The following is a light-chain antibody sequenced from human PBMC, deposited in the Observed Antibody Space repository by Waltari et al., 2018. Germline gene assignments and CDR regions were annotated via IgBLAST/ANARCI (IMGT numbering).Light chain of an antibody. CDR1: QSLTNND. J-gene: IGKJ2*01. CDR3: QHYGRSSST. V-gene: IGKV3-20*01. Sequence: EIVLTQSPGTVSLSPGETATLSCGASQSLTNNDLAWYQQKPGQSPRLLIYEASTMATGIPDRFSGSASGTDFTLTISRLESEDFAMYYCQHYGRSSSTFGQGTKLEIK. CDR2: EAS.